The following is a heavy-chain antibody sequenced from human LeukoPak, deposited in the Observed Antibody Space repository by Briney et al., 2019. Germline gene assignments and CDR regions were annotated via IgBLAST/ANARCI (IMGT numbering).Heavy chain of an antibody. CDR2: INPNSGGT. CDR3: ARDNSGYDPYSSSWYDY. J-gene: IGHJ4*02. Sequence: GASVKVSCKASGYTFTGYYMHWVRQAPGQGLEWMGWINPNSGGTNYAQKFQGRVTMTRDTSISTAYMELSRLRSDDTAMYYCARDNSGYDPYSSSWYDYWGQGTLVTVSS. CDR1: GYTFTGYY. D-gene: IGHD6-13*01. V-gene: IGHV1-2*02.